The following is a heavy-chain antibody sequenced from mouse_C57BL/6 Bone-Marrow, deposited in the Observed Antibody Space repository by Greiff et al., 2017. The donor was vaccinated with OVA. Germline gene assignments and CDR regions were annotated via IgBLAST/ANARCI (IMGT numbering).Heavy chain of an antibody. V-gene: IGHV1-81*01. D-gene: IGHD1-1*01. CDR1: GYTFTSYG. J-gene: IGHJ3*01. CDR3: ASRGAYYYGSRAWFAY. CDR2: IYPRSGNT. Sequence: VQLQQSGAELARPGASVKLSCKASGYTFTSYGISWVKQRTGQGLEWIGEIYPRSGNTYYNEKFKGKATLTADKSSSTAYMELRSLTSADSAVYFCASRGAYYYGSRAWFAYWGQGTLVTVSA.